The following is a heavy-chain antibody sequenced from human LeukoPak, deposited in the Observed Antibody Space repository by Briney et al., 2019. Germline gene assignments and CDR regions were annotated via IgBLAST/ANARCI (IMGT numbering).Heavy chain of an antibody. CDR3: AKSPLRYSSSTLRDY. CDR1: GFTFSSYA. V-gene: IGHV3-23*01. Sequence: GGSLRLSXAASGFTFSSYAMSWVRQAPGKGLEWVSAISGSGGSTYYAASVQGRFTISRNNSKNTLYLQMNSLRAEDTAVYYCAKSPLRYSSSTLRDYWGQGTLVTVSS. D-gene: IGHD6-6*01. CDR2: ISGSGGST. J-gene: IGHJ4*02.